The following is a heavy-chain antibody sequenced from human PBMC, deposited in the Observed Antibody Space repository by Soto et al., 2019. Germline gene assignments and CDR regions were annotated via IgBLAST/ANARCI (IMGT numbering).Heavy chain of an antibody. CDR1: GFKFRSHA. CDR3: AKDQDTSGYYSVGD. Sequence: QVQLVESGGGVVQPGRSLRLSCAASGFKFRSHAMHWVRQAPGQGLEWVAVISFDGSSQYYADFVKGRFTVSRDNSKTTLYLQLYSLRAEDTALYFCAKDQDTSGYYSVGDSGRGTLVTVSS. CDR2: ISFDGSSQ. J-gene: IGHJ4*02. D-gene: IGHD3-22*01. V-gene: IGHV3-30-3*01.